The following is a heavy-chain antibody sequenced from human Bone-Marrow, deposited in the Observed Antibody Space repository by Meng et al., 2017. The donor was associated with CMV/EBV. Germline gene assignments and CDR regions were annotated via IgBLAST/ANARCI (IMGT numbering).Heavy chain of an antibody. Sequence: GESLKISCAASGFTFSTYNMNWVRQAPGKGLEWVSSISPSSSYIYYADSVKGRFTISRDNAKNSLYLQMSSLRAEDTAVYYCARIRTARFDYYYYGMDVWGQGTTVTVSS. V-gene: IGHV3-21*01. CDR2: ISPSSSYI. CDR3: ARIRTARFDYYYYGMDV. J-gene: IGHJ6*02. D-gene: IGHD1-14*01. CDR1: GFTFSTYN.